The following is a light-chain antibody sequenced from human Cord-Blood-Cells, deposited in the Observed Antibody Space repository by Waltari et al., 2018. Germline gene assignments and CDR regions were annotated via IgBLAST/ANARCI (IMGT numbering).Light chain of an antibody. J-gene: IGLJ2*01. CDR2: EGS. Sequence: QSALTQPASVSGSPGQSLTISCTGTSSDVGSYNLVSWYQQHPGKAPKLMLYEGSKRPAGVSNRFSGSKSGNTASLTISGLQAEDEADYYGCSYAGSVVFGGGTKLTVL. V-gene: IGLV2-23*01. CDR1: SSDVGSYNL. CDR3: CSYAGSVV.